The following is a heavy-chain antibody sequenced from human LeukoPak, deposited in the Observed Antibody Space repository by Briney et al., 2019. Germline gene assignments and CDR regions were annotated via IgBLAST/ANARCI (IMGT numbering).Heavy chain of an antibody. CDR2: IIPILGIA. CDR1: GGTFSSYA. Sequence: SVKVSCKASGGTFSSYAISWVRLAPGQGLGWMGSIIPILGIANYAQKFQGRVTITADKSTSTAYMELSSLRSEDTAVYYCARDYYGSGSYPSPPSSHLWGRGTLVTVSS. V-gene: IGHV1-69*04. D-gene: IGHD3-10*01. J-gene: IGHJ2*01. CDR3: ARDYYGSGSYPSPPSSHL.